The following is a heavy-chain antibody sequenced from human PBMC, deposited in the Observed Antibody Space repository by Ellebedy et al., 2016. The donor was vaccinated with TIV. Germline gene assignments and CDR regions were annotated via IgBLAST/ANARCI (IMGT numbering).Heavy chain of an antibody. Sequence: ASVKVSXKASRYTFTSYYMHWVRQAPGQGLEWMGIINPSGGTTSYAQKFQGRVTMTGNTSTSTVYMELSSLRSEDTAVYYCASYLYSGSYFDYWGQGTLVTVSS. D-gene: IGHD1-26*01. CDR3: ASYLYSGSYFDY. CDR1: RYTFTSYY. CDR2: INPSGGTT. J-gene: IGHJ4*02. V-gene: IGHV1-46*01.